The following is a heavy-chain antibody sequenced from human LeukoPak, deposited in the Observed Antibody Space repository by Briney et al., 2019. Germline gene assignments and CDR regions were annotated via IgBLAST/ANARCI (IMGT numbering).Heavy chain of an antibody. J-gene: IGHJ6*02. D-gene: IGHD6-13*01. CDR2: ITYSGST. Sequence: PSETLSLTCTVSDASISSRGYYWSWIRQHPGKGPEWIGYITYSGSTYYNPSRTSRVTISLDTSKKQFSLRLNSVTAADTAVYYCAREVKAAAGAYPMDVWGQGSTVTVSS. CDR1: DASISSRGYY. V-gene: IGHV4-31*03. CDR3: AREVKAAAGAYPMDV.